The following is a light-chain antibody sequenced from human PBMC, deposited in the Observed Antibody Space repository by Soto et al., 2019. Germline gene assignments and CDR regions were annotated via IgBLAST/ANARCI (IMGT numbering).Light chain of an antibody. CDR3: QSYDSSLSNLVV. Sequence: QSVLTQPASVSGSPGQSITISCTGTSSDVGGYNYVSWYQQHPDKVPRLMIYEVNNRPSGVSNRFSGSKSGNTASLTISGLQAEDEGDYYCQSYDSSLSNLVVFGGGTKLTVL. CDR2: EVN. CDR1: SSDVGGYNY. V-gene: IGLV2-14*01. J-gene: IGLJ2*01.